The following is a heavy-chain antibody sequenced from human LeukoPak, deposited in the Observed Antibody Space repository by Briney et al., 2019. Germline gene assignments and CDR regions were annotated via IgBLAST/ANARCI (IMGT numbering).Heavy chain of an antibody. CDR2: IYSIGST. V-gene: IGHV4-59*12. J-gene: IGHJ4*02. CDR1: GGSISNYY. Sequence: PSETLCLTCTVSGGSISNYYWSWIRQPPGKGLEWIGYIYSIGSTKYNPSLKSRVTISVDTSKNQFSLKLSSVTAADTAVYYCARGRSGSPIGYWGEGTLVTVYS. CDR3: ARGRSGSPIGY. D-gene: IGHD1-26*01.